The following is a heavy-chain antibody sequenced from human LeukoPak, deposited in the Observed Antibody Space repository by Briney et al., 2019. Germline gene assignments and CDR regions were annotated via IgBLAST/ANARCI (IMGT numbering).Heavy chain of an antibody. Sequence: GGSLRLSCAASGFAFSSYAMHWVRQAPGQRLEWMGWINAGNGNTKYSQKFQGRVTITRDKSASTIYMDLSSLRSEDTAVYYCARGAYILGFCSSTSCSPSLSQASDWGQGTLVTVSS. V-gene: IGHV1-3*01. CDR2: INAGNGNT. CDR3: ARGAYILGFCSSTSCSPSLSQASD. CDR1: GFAFSSYA. D-gene: IGHD2-2*01. J-gene: IGHJ4*02.